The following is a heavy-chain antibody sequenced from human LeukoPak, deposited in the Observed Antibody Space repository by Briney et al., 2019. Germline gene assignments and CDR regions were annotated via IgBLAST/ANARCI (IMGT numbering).Heavy chain of an antibody. CDR3: ARVDRVGASRGCDY. CDR1: GYTFTGYY. CDR2: INPNXXXX. Sequence: ASVKVSCKASGYTFTGYYMHWVRQAPGQGLEWMXRINPNXXXXXXXXXXXXXVTXTRDTSISTAYMELSRLRSDDTAVYYCARVDRVGASRGCDYWGQGTLVTVSS. V-gene: IGHV1-2*06. D-gene: IGHD1-26*01. J-gene: IGHJ4*02.